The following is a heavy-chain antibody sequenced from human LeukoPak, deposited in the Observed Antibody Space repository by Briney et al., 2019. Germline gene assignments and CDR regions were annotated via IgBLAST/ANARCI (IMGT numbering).Heavy chain of an antibody. V-gene: IGHV3-21*04. D-gene: IGHD1-26*01. CDR3: AKEWDESAFDY. Sequence: GGSLRLSCAASGFSLSRSNMNWVRQAPGKGLEGVSFISTSSNYIHYANSVKGRFTVSRHNVKNSLFLQMNSLRAEDTALYYCAKEWDESAFDYWGQGTLVTVSS. CDR2: ISTSSNYI. CDR1: GFSLSRSN. J-gene: IGHJ4*02.